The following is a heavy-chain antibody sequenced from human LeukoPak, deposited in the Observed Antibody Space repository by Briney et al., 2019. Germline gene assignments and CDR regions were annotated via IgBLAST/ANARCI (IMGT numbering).Heavy chain of an antibody. Sequence: ASVKVSCKASGYTFTGYGISWVRQAPGQGLEWMGWISAYNGNTNYAQKLQGRVTMTTDTSTSTAYMELRSLRSDDTAVYYCARRGEGSGSYSTADYWGQGTLVTVSS. J-gene: IGHJ4*02. CDR1: GYTFTGYG. V-gene: IGHV1-18*01. CDR3: ARRGEGSGSYSTADY. CDR2: ISAYNGNT. D-gene: IGHD3-10*01.